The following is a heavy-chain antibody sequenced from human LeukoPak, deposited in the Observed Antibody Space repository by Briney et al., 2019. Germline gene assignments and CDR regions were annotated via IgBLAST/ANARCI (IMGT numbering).Heavy chain of an antibody. V-gene: IGHV3-33*01. CDR2: IWYGGSNK. CDR3: ASIRQNSSW. J-gene: IGHJ4*02. D-gene: IGHD6-13*01. CDR1: GFTFSSYG. Sequence: GGSLRLSCAASGFTFSSYGMHWVRQAPGKGLEWVAVIWYGGSNKYYADSVKGRFTISRDNSKNTLYLQMNSLRAEDTAVYYCASIRQNSSWWGQGTLVTVSS.